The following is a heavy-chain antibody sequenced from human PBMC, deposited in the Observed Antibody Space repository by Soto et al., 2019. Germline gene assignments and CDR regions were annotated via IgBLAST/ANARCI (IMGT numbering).Heavy chain of an antibody. D-gene: IGHD3-10*01. CDR3: ARLVAMVRGVMGWEYMDV. CDR2: ISSSSSTI. CDR1: GLTFSSYS. Sequence: EVQLVESGGGLVQPGGSLRLSCAASGLTFSSYSMNWVRQAPGKGLEWVSYISSSSSTIYYADSVKGRFTISRDNAKNSLYLQMNSLRAEDTAVYYCARLVAMVRGVMGWEYMDVWGKGTTVTVSS. J-gene: IGHJ6*03. V-gene: IGHV3-48*01.